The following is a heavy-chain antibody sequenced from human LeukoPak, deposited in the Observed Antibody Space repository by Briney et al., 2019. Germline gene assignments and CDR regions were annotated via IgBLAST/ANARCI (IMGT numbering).Heavy chain of an antibody. CDR3: ARQTVVVYYFDY. CDR2: IIPILGIA. J-gene: IGHJ4*02. Sequence: GASVKVSCKASGGTFSSYAISWVRQAPGQGLEWIGRIIPILGIANYAQKFQGRVTITADKSTSTAYMELSSLRSEDTAVYYCARQTVVVYYFDYWGQGTLVTVSS. V-gene: IGHV1-69*04. D-gene: IGHD3-22*01. CDR1: GGTFSSYA.